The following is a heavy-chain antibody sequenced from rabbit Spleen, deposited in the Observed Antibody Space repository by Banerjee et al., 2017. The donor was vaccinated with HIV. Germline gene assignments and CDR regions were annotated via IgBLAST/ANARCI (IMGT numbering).Heavy chain of an antibody. J-gene: IGHJ4*01. D-gene: IGHD4-2*01. Sequence: QEQLVESGGDLVKPGASLTLTCTASGFSFSSTYYMCWVRQPPGKGLEWIGCIYTGNGHLHYASWAKGRFTISITSSTTVTLQMTSLTAADTATYFCARDAGTYDYIDGYFNLWGPGTLVTVS. CDR3: ARDAGTYDYIDGYFNL. CDR2: IYTGNGHL. V-gene: IGHV1S45*01. CDR1: GFSFSSTYY.